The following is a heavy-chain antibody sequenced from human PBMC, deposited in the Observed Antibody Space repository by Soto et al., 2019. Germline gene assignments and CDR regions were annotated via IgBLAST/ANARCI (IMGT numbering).Heavy chain of an antibody. CDR1: GYTFNRHG. Sequence: QVPLVQSGGEVKKPGASVKVSCKASGYTFNRHGITWVRQAPGQGLEWMGWISGYNGDINYEQKFQGRVTLSSDTLTSTVYLELKSLRFADTAVYYCARVRIVGAREIDFWGQGTLVTVSS. J-gene: IGHJ4*02. D-gene: IGHD1-26*01. V-gene: IGHV1-18*04. CDR3: ARVRIVGAREIDF. CDR2: ISGYNGDI.